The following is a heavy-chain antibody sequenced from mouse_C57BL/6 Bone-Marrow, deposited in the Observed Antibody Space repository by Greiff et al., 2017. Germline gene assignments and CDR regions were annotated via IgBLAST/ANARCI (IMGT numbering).Heavy chain of an antibody. J-gene: IGHJ1*03. Sequence: QVQLQQSGPELVKPGASVKLSCKASGYTSTSYDINWVKQRPGQGLEWIGWIYPRDGSTKYNEKFKGKATLTVDTSSSTAYMELHSLTSEDSAVYFCARDYCSSYWYFDVWGTGTTVTVSS. CDR2: IYPRDGST. D-gene: IGHD1-1*01. CDR1: GYTSTSYD. CDR3: ARDYCSSYWYFDV. V-gene: IGHV1-85*01.